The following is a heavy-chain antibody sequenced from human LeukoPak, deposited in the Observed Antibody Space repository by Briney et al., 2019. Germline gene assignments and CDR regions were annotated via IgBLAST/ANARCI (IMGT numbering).Heavy chain of an antibody. CDR3: ARRRASFGELSPVDY. CDR2: IYPGDSDT. CDR1: GYSFTSYW. D-gene: IGHD3-10*01. Sequence: GESLKISCKGSGYSFTSYWIGWVRQMPGKGLEWMGIIYPGDSDTRYSPSFQGQVTISADKSISTAYLQWSSLKASDTAMYYCARRRASFGELSPVDYWGQGTLVTVSS. V-gene: IGHV5-51*01. J-gene: IGHJ4*02.